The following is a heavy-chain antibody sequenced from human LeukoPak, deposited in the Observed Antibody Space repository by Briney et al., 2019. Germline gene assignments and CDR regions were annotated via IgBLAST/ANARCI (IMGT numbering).Heavy chain of an antibody. Sequence: ASVKVSCKTSGYSFTGNDMQWVRQTPGQGLERMGRISAYNGHTNYAQKLQGRVTMTTDTSTSTAYMELRSLRSDDTAVYYCARAMGYNPHYFDYWGQGTLVTVSS. V-gene: IGHV1-18*04. J-gene: IGHJ4*02. CDR3: ARAMGYNPHYFDY. CDR1: GYSFTGND. D-gene: IGHD1-1*01. CDR2: ISAYNGHT.